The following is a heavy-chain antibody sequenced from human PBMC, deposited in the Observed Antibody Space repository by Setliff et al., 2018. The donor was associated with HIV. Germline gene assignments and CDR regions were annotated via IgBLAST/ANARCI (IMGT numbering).Heavy chain of an antibody. D-gene: IGHD7-27*01. CDR2: IYYSGST. CDR3: ARVSQDLLGAFDI. V-gene: IGHV4-31*03. Sequence: PSETLSLTCTVSGDSINSGDYYWTWIRHHPGKGLEWIGYIYYSGSTNYNPSLKSRVIISVDSSKNQFLLKLTSVTAADTAMYYCARVSQDLLGAFDIWGQGTMVTVS. J-gene: IGHJ3*02. CDR1: GDSINSGDYY.